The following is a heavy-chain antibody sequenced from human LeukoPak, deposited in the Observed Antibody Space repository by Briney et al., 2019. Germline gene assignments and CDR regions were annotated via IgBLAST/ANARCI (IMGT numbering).Heavy chain of an antibody. V-gene: IGHV1-58*02. CDR1: GFTFTSSA. CDR2: IVVGSGNT. Sequence: SVKVSCKASGFTFTSSAMQWVRQARGQRLEWKGWIVVGSGNTNYAQKFQERVTITRDMSTSTAYMELSSLRSEDTAVYYCAAGDYGGNSFAFDIWGQGTMVTVSS. CDR3: AAGDYGGNSFAFDI. D-gene: IGHD4-23*01. J-gene: IGHJ3*02.